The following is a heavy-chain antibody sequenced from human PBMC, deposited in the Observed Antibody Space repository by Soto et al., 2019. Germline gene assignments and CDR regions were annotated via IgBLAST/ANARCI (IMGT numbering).Heavy chain of an antibody. CDR2: ITYTGST. Sequence: QVQLQESGPGLEKPSGTLSLTCTVSGGSLSNYFWSWLRQPPGKGLEWLGYITYTGSTNYKSSLRSRVTMSLDTSKNQFSLKLRSVTAADTAVYFCARDWPPYESVWGSYRYDWFDPWGQGTLVTVSS. CDR3: ARDWPPYESVWGSYRYDWFDP. D-gene: IGHD3-16*02. J-gene: IGHJ5*02. CDR1: GGSLSNYF. V-gene: IGHV4-59*01.